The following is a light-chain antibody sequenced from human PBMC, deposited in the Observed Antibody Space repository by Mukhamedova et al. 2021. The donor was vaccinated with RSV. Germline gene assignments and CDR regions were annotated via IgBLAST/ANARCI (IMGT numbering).Light chain of an antibody. CDR2: EVN. J-gene: IGLJ2*01. CDR3: SSYADSDSRV. V-gene: IGLV2-8*01. Sequence: IYEVNKRPSGVPDRFSGSKSGTTASLTVSGLQAEDEADYYCSSYADSDSRVFGGGTKLTVL.